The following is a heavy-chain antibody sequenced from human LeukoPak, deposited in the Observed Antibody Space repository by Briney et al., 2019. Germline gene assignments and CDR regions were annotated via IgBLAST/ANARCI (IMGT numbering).Heavy chain of an antibody. J-gene: IGHJ4*02. CDR2: IYSGGST. V-gene: IGHV3-66*01. Sequence: GGSLRLSCAASGFTVSNNYMSWVRQAPGKGLEWIAVIYSGGSTFHADSVKGRFIISRDNSKNTLYLQTNSLRVEDTAVYYCATGTHPGNWGQGTLVTVSS. CDR1: GFTVSNNY. D-gene: IGHD1-26*01. CDR3: ATGTHPGN.